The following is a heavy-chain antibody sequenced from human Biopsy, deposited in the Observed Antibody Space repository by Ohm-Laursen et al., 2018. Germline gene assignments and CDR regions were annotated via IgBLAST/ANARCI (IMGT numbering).Heavy chain of an antibody. V-gene: IGHV1-46*01. D-gene: IGHD1-1*01. CDR2: INPSGSTT. Sequence: ASVKVSCKAPGGTFSNYGVNWVRQAPGQGLEWMGMINPSGSTTSYPQIFQGRVTMTEDTSTDTAYMELSSLRSEDTAVYYYAADINVWNVNYWGQGTQVTVSS. J-gene: IGHJ4*02. CDR1: GGTFSNYG. CDR3: AADINVWNVNY.